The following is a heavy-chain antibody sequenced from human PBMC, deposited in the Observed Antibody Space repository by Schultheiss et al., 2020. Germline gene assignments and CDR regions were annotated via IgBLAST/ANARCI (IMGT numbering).Heavy chain of an antibody. J-gene: IGHJ6*02. D-gene: IGHD1/OR15-1a*01. CDR2: INSDGSST. Sequence: GESLKISCAASGFTFSSYWMHWVRQAPGKGLVWVSRINSDGSSTSYADSVKGRFTISRDNAKNTLYLQMNSLRAEDTAVYYCARGNRPYGMDVWGQGTTVTVSS. CDR1: GFTFSSYW. CDR3: ARGNRPYGMDV. V-gene: IGHV3-74*01.